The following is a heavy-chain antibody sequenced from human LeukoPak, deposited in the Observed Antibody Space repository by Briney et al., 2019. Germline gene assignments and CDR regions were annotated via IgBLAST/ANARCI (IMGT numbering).Heavy chain of an antibody. CDR1: GYTFTSYG. J-gene: IGHJ4*02. Sequence: ASVKVSCKASGYTFTSYGLSWVRQAPGQGLEWMGWINTYNGNTDYAQKVQGRVTMTTDTSTSTAYMELRSLGSDDTAAYYCARGKFGELLLDCWGQGTLVTVSS. D-gene: IGHD3-10*01. V-gene: IGHV1-18*01. CDR2: INTYNGNT. CDR3: ARGKFGELLLDC.